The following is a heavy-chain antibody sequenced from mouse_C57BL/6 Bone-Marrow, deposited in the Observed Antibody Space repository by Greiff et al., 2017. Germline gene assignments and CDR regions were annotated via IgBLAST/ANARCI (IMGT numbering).Heavy chain of an antibody. CDR1: GYTFTSYW. CDR3: ARYKGLPWYFDV. Sequence: QVQLRQPGAELVKPGASVKMSCKASGYTFTSYWITWVKQRPGQGLEWIGDIYPGSGSTNYNEKFKSKATLTVDTSSSTAYMQLSSLTSEDSAVYYCARYKGLPWYFDVWGTGTTVTVSS. J-gene: IGHJ1*03. CDR2: IYPGSGST. D-gene: IGHD2-4*01. V-gene: IGHV1-55*01.